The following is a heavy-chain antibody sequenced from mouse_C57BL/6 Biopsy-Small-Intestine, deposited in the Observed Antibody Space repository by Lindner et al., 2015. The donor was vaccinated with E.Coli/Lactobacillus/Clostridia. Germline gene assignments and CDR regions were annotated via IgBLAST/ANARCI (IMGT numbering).Heavy chain of an antibody. D-gene: IGHD2-5*01. CDR1: GYTFTDYN. V-gene: IGHV1-22*01. J-gene: IGHJ2*01. CDR2: INPNNGGT. Sequence: VQLQESGPELVKPGASVKMSCKASGYTFTDYNMHWVKQSHGKSLEWIGYINPNNGGTNYNQKFKGKATLTVNKSSSTAYMELRSLTSEDSAVYYCARSYYSNSYYFDYWGQGTTLTVSS. CDR3: ARSYYSNSYYFDY.